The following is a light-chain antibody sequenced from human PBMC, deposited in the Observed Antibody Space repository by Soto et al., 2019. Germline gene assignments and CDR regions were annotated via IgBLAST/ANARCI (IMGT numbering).Light chain of an antibody. V-gene: IGKV1-39*01. CDR3: QQSYIAPLT. CDR1: QSISGY. CDR2: AAS. Sequence: DIQLTQSPLSLSASRGDRVTISCRTSQSISGYLNWYQQKPGRAPSLLIYAASTLQSGVPSRFSGSGSGTEFTLTISNLQPEDFATYYCQQSYIAPLTFGGGTKVDIK. J-gene: IGKJ4*01.